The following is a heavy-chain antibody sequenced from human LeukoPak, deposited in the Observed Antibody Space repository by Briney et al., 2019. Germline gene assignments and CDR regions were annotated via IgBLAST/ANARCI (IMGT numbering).Heavy chain of an antibody. CDR1: GFTFSRFS. J-gene: IGHJ4*02. CDR3: ARGRPHGNDY. D-gene: IGHD4-23*01. Sequence: GGSLRLSCAASGFTFSRFSMHWVRQVPGKGLVWVSRISADGSSTNYADSVKGRFSISRDNAKNTLYLQMNSLRVEDTAVYYCARGRPHGNDYWGQGTLVTVSS. V-gene: IGHV3-74*01. CDR2: ISADGSST.